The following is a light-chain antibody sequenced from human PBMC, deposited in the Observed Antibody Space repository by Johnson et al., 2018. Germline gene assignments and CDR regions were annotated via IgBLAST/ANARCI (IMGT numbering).Light chain of an antibody. CDR2: ENN. CDR1: SSNIGNNY. Sequence: QSVLTQPPSVSAAPGQKVTISCSGSSSNIGNNYVSWYQQLPGTAPKLLIYENNKRPSGIPDRFSGSKSGTSATLGITGLQTGDEADYYCGTWDSSLSAGNVFGNGTQVT. CDR3: GTWDSSLSAGNV. V-gene: IGLV1-51*02. J-gene: IGLJ1*01.